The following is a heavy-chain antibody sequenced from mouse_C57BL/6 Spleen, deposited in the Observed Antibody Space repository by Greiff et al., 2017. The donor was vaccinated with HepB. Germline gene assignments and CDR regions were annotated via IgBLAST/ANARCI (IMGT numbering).Heavy chain of an antibody. Sequence: EVQLQQSGPELVKPGASVKIPCKASGYTFTDYNMDWVKQSHGKSLEWIGDINPNNGGTIYNQKFKGKATLTVDKSSSTAYMELRSLTSEDTAVYYCARSFYDYDVLWYFDVWGTGTTVTVSS. V-gene: IGHV1-18*01. CDR1: GYTFTDYN. CDR3: ARSFYDYDVLWYFDV. J-gene: IGHJ1*03. D-gene: IGHD2-4*01. CDR2: INPNNGGT.